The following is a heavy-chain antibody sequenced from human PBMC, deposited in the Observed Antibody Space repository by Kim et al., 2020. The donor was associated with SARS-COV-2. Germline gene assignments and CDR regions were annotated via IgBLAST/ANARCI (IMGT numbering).Heavy chain of an antibody. J-gene: IGHJ3*02. V-gene: IGHV4-34*01. CDR2: INHRGST. CDR3: AREASSGADAFDI. CDR1: GVSLNNFY. Sequence: SETLSLTCAVYGVSLNNFYWSWLRQSPGTGLEWIAEINHRGSTNYNPSLKTRDTISADTSKSQFSRKLNSVTVADTAVYYCAREASSGADAFDIWGHGTMVTVSS. D-gene: IGHD6-25*01.